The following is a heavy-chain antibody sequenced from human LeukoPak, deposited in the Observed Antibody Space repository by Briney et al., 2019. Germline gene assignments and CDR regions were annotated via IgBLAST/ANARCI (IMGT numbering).Heavy chain of an antibody. V-gene: IGHV4-34*01. Sequence: SETLSLTCAVYGGSFSGYYWSWIRQPPGKGLEWIGEINHSGSTNYNPSLKSRVTISVDTSKNQFSLKLSSVTAADTAVYYCAREAYYYDSSGYFGAFDIWGQGTMVTVSS. CDR3: AREAYYYDSSGYFGAFDI. J-gene: IGHJ3*02. D-gene: IGHD3-22*01. CDR1: GGSFSGYY. CDR2: INHSGST.